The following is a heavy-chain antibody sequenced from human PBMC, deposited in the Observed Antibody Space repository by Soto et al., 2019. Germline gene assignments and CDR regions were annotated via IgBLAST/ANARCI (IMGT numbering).Heavy chain of an antibody. J-gene: IGHJ4*02. CDR1: GGSISSGGYS. CDR3: ARAFAIDWYTYYFDY. D-gene: IGHD3-9*01. CDR2: IYHSGST. V-gene: IGHV4-30-2*01. Sequence: PSETLSLTCAVSGGSISSGGYSCNWIRQPPGKGLEWIGYIYHSGSTYYNPSLKSRVTISVDRSKNQFSLRLTSVTAADTAVYYCARAFAIDWYTYYFDYWGQGPLVTVSS.